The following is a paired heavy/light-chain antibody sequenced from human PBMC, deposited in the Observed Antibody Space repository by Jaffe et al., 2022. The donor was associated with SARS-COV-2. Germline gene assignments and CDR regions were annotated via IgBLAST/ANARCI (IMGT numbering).Light chain of an antibody. Sequence: SYELTQPPSVSVSPGQTAHITCSGETLGDKYVCWYQQKPGQSPMLVMYKNRERPSGIPERFSGSKSGNTATLTISGTQAMDEADYYCQTWDTSPVFGGGTKLTVL. V-gene: IGLV3-1*01. J-gene: IGLJ2*01. CDR2: KNR. CDR1: TLGDKY. CDR3: QTWDTSPV.
Heavy chain of an antibody. CDR1: GFSVSSNY. CDR3: AREGGSSGYIDY. Sequence: EVQLVESGGGLIQPGGSLRLSCAASGFSVSSNYMSWVRQAPGKGLEWVSVIYSSGSTYYADSVKGRFTISRDSSKNTLYLQMDSLRAEDTAVYYCAREGGSSGYIDYWGQGTLVTVSS. CDR2: IYSSGST. J-gene: IGHJ4*02. V-gene: IGHV3-53*01. D-gene: IGHD3-22*01.